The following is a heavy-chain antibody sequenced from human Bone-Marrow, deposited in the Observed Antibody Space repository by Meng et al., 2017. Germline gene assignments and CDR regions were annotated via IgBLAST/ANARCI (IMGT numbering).Heavy chain of an antibody. CDR3: ARAVRGLWPD. Sequence: GGSLRLSCAASGFTFSNYGIHWVRQAPGKGLEWVAVIWYDGSNKYYADSVKGRFTISRDNSKNTLYLQMNSLRAEDTAVYYCARAVRGLWPDWGQGTLVTVSS. V-gene: IGHV3-33*08. CDR1: GFTFSNYG. CDR2: IWYDGSNK. J-gene: IGHJ4*02. D-gene: IGHD3-10*01.